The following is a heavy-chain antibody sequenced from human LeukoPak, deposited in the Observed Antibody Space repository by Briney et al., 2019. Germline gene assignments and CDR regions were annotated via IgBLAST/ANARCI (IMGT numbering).Heavy chain of an antibody. J-gene: IGHJ6*02. V-gene: IGHV3-9*01. CDR2: INWSGGGT. CDR1: GFTFKDYG. CDR3: AKHMRATNTYSFFGLDV. Sequence: GRSLRLSCAATGFTFKDYGMHWVRQPPGKGLEWVSSINWSGGGTDYADSVKGRFTISRDNAKNSLYLQLSSLRPEDTALYYCAKHMRATNTYSFFGLDVWGQGTTVTVSS. D-gene: IGHD1-26*01.